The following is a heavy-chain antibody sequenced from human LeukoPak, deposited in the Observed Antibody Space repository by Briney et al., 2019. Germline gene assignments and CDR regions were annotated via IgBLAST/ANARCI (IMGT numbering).Heavy chain of an antibody. V-gene: IGHV3-30*04. Sequence: PGGSLRLSCAASGFTFSSYAMHWVRQAPGMGLEWVAVISYDGSNKYYADSVKGRFTISRDNSKNTLYLQMNSLRAEDTAVYYCARPYDYVWGSYRFWGQGTLVTVSS. D-gene: IGHD3-16*02. CDR3: ARPYDYVWGSYRF. CDR2: ISYDGSNK. CDR1: GFTFSSYA. J-gene: IGHJ4*02.